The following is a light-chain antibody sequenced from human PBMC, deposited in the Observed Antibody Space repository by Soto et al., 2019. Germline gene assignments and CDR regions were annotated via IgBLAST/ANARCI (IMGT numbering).Light chain of an antibody. V-gene: IGKV3-20*01. Sequence: EIVLTQSPGTLSLSPGERGTLSCRASQNLGTLYLAWFQQKSGQAPRLPIYSASRRATGIPDRFTGSGSGTDFTLTINRVEPEDFAVYFCQQYAGSPRTFGQGTKVDIK. CDR3: QQYAGSPRT. J-gene: IGKJ1*01. CDR2: SAS. CDR1: QNLGTLY.